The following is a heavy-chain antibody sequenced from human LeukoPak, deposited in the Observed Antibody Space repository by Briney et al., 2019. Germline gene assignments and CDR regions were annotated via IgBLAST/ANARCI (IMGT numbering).Heavy chain of an antibody. CDR1: GYTFTSYG. J-gene: IGHJ4*02. CDR3: ARGIYYDSSGYYLPAVH. Sequence: ASVKVSCKASGYTFTSYGISWVRQAPGQGLEWMGWISAYNGNTNYAQKLQGRVTMTTDTSTSTAYMELRSLRSDDTAVYYCARGIYYDSSGYYLPAVHWGQGTLVTVSS. D-gene: IGHD3-22*01. V-gene: IGHV1-18*01. CDR2: ISAYNGNT.